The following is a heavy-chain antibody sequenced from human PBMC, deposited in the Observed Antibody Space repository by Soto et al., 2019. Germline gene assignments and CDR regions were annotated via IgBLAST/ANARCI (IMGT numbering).Heavy chain of an antibody. V-gene: IGHV1-69*13. J-gene: IGHJ4*02. CDR1: GGTFSSYA. D-gene: IGHD5-12*01. CDR2: IIPIFGTA. Sequence: GASVKVSCKASGGTFSSYAIRWVRQAPGQGLKWMXTIIPIFGTANYAQKFQGRVTITADESTSTAYMELSSLRSEDTAVYYCARVRPRYSGYAVQTFGALGPLEFDYWGQGTLVTVSS. CDR3: ARVRPRYSGYAVQTFGALGPLEFDY.